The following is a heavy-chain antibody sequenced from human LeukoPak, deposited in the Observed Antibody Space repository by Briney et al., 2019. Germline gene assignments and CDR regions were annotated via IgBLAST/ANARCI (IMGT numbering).Heavy chain of an antibody. Sequence: GGSQRLSCAASGFTFSSYWMHWVRQAPGKGLVWVSGIDNYDSTTIYADSVKGRFTISSDNVKSTVYLQMNSLRAEDTAVYYCARDVGSLSYWGQGTLVTVSS. CDR3: ARDVGSLSY. CDR1: GFTFSSYW. V-gene: IGHV3-74*01. D-gene: IGHD1-26*01. J-gene: IGHJ4*02. CDR2: IDNYDSTT.